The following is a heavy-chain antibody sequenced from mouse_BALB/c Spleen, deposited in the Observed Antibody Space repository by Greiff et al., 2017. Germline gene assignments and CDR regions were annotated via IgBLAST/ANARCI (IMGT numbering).Heavy chain of an antibody. CDR3: AREGGSWFAY. CDR1: GFSLTSYG. CDR2: IWAGGST. J-gene: IGHJ3*01. V-gene: IGHV2-9*02. Sequence: VKVVESGPGLVAPSQSLSITCTVSGFSLTSYGVHWVRQPPGKGLEWLGVIWAGGSTNYNSALMSRLSISKDNSKSQVFLKMNSLQTDDTAMYYCAREGGSWFAYWGQGTLVTVSA.